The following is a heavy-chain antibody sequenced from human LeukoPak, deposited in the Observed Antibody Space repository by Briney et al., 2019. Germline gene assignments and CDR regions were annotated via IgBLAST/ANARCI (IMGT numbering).Heavy chain of an antibody. J-gene: IGHJ6*02. CDR2: IHNDGTT. Sequence: SETLSLPFPVSGGSISRYYWSWIRRPPGKGLEWIGWIEYIHNDGTTNYNPSLTSRVTISGDMANNQLSLILSSVTAADTAVYYCARRRTSSSWYYGMDVWGQGTTVTVSS. D-gene: IGHD6-13*01. CDR1: GGSISRYY. V-gene: IGHV4-59*08. CDR3: ARRRTSSSWYYGMDV.